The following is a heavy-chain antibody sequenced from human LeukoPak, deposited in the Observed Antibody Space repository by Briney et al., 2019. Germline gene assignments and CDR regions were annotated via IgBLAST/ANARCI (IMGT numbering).Heavy chain of an antibody. V-gene: IGHV3-20*04. CDR3: ARKSASGNHPLDY. Sequence: GGSLRLSCAASGFTFDDYGMSWVRQAPGKGLEWVSGINWNGGSTGYADSVKGRFTISRDNAKNTVFLQMSSLRAEDTALYYCARKSASGNHPLDYWGQGTLVTVSS. D-gene: IGHD3-10*01. CDR1: GFTFDDYG. CDR2: INWNGGST. J-gene: IGHJ4*02.